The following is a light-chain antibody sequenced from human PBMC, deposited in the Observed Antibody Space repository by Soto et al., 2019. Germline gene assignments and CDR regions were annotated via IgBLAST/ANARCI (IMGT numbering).Light chain of an antibody. CDR3: QQYGSPVT. J-gene: IGKJ1*01. V-gene: IGKV3-20*01. CDR2: GAS. CDR1: QSVSSSY. Sequence: EIVLTQSPGTLSLSPGERATLSCRASQSVSSSYLAWYQQTPGQAPRLLIYGASSRATGIPDRFSGSGSGTDFTLTISRLEPEDFAVYYCQQYGSPVTFGQGTKVDIK.